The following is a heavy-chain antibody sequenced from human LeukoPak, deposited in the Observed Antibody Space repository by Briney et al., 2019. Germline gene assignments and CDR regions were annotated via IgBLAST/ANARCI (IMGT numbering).Heavy chain of an antibody. CDR3: ARDSSHYYDSSEEFDY. D-gene: IGHD3-22*01. Sequence: ASVKVSCKASGYTFTSYGISWVRQAPGQGLEWMGWISAYNGNTNYAQKLQGRVTMTTDTSTSTAYMELRSLRSDDTAVYYCARDSSHYYDSSEEFDYWGQGTLVTVSS. J-gene: IGHJ4*02. CDR2: ISAYNGNT. CDR1: GYTFTSYG. V-gene: IGHV1-18*01.